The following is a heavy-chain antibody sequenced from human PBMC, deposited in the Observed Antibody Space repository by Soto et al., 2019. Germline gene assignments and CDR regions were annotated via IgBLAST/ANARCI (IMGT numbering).Heavy chain of an antibody. D-gene: IGHD1-1*01. CDR1: GFTFSSYG. J-gene: IGHJ6*02. CDR3: AKEDDPDDGDYYYGIDV. Sequence: QVQLVESGGGVVQPGRSLRLSCAASGFTFSSYGMHWVRQAPGKGLEWVAVISYDGSNKYYADSVKGRFTISRDNYKNTLILQMNSRRAADTVVYYCAKEDDPDDGDYYYGIDVWGQGTMVTVSS. CDR2: ISYDGSNK. V-gene: IGHV3-30*18.